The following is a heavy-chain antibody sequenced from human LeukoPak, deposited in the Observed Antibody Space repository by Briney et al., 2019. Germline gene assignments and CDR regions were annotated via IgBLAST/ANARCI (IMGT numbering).Heavy chain of an antibody. V-gene: IGHV4-4*07. J-gene: IGHJ3*02. D-gene: IGHD5-24*01. CDR1: GGSISSNY. CDR3: ARNWNGYDYNFGDAFDI. CDR2: IYTSGRA. Sequence: SETLSLTCTVSGGSISSNYWSWIRQPAGKRLEWIGRIYTSGRANYNPSLKSRVTMSVDTSKNQFSLTLSSVTAADTAVYYCARNWNGYDYNFGDAFDIWGQGTMVTVSS.